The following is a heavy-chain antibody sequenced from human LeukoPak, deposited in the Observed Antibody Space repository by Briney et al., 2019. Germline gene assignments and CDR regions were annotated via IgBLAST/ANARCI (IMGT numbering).Heavy chain of an antibody. Sequence: SETLSRTCAVYGGSFSGYYWSWIRQPPGKGLEWIGEINHSGSTKYNPSLKSRVTTSVDTSKNQFSLKLSSVTAADTAVYYCARGLRRIAAAGTDYWGQGTLVTVSS. CDR1: GGSFSGYY. CDR3: ARGLRRIAAAGTDY. CDR2: INHSGST. J-gene: IGHJ4*02. D-gene: IGHD6-13*01. V-gene: IGHV4-34*01.